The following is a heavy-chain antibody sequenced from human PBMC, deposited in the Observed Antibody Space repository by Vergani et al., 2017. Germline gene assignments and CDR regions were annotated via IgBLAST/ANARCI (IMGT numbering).Heavy chain of an antibody. CDR3: ATAAGRLLNHLRLYGMDV. V-gene: IGHV1-69-2*01. D-gene: IGHD1-14*01. Sequence: EVQLVQSGAEVKKPGATVNISCKVSGYTFTDYYMHWVQQAPGKGLEWMGLVDPEDGETIYAEKFQGRVTITADTSTDTAYMELSSLRSEDTAVYYCATAAGRLLNHLRLYGMDVWGQGTTVTVSS. CDR1: GYTFTDYY. CDR2: VDPEDGET. J-gene: IGHJ6*02.